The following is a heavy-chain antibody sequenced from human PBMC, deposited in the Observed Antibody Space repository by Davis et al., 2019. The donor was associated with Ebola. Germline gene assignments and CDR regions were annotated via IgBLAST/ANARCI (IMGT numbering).Heavy chain of an antibody. J-gene: IGHJ6*02. Sequence: SGPTLVKPTQTLTLTCTFSGFSLDTSGVSVGWIRQPPGKALEWLALIYWNDDKRYTPSLKSRLTITKDTSKNQVVLTLTNMDPVDTATYYCAHSYYRGNYYYYYYGMDVWGQGTTVTVSS. CDR3: AHSYYRGNYYYYYYGMDV. V-gene: IGHV2-5*01. D-gene: IGHD3-10*01. CDR2: IYWNDDK. CDR1: GFSLDTSGVS.